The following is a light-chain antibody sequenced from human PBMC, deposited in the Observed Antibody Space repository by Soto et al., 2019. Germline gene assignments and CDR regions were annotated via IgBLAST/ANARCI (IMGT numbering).Light chain of an antibody. CDR3: QQYSNSPPLT. CDR1: RSVGTF. J-gene: IGKJ4*01. V-gene: IGKV3-20*01. Sequence: VLTQSPGTLSLSPGERATLSCRASRSVGTFLAWYQQKPGQAPRLLIYGASSRATVIPDRFSGSGSGTDFTLTISRLEPEDFAVYYCQQYSNSPPLTFGGGTKVDIK. CDR2: GAS.